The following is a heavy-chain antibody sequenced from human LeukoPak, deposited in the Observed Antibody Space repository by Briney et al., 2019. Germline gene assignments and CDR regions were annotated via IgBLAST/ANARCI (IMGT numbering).Heavy chain of an antibody. CDR3: TTLSYDVHY. D-gene: IGHD3-3*01. CDR2: IKSNPDGGTA. V-gene: IGHV3-15*05. CDR1: GFIFHNAW. Sequence: GGSLRLSCAASGFIFHNAWMTWVRQAPGKGLEWVGRIKSNPDGGTADYAAPVKGRFIISRDDSKNTLYLQLNSLKTEDTAVYYYTTLSYDVHYWGQGTLVTVSS. J-gene: IGHJ4*02.